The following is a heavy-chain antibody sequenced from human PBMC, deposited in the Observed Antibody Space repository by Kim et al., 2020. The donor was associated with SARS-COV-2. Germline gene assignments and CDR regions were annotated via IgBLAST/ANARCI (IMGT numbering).Heavy chain of an antibody. CDR2: INHSGST. J-gene: IGHJ4*02. V-gene: IGHV4-34*01. CDR1: GGSFSGYY. CDR3: ARGWTYSSGWYGY. Sequence: SETLSLTCAVYGGSFSGYYWSWIRQPPGKGLEWIGEINHSGSTNYNPSLKSRVTISVDTSKNQFSLKLSSVTAADTAVYYCARGWTYSSGWYGYWGQGTLVTVSS. D-gene: IGHD6-19*01.